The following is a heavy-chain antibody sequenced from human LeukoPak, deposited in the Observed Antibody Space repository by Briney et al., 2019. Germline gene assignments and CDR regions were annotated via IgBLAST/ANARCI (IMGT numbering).Heavy chain of an antibody. CDR2: IYYSGST. V-gene: IGHV4-59*01. CDR3: ARGIHHYYYYMDV. Sequence: SETLSLTCTVSGGSISSYYWSWIRQPPGKGLEWIGYIYYSGSTNYNPSLKSRVTISVDTSKNQFSLKLSSVTAADTAVYYCARGIHHYYYYMDVWGKGTTVTVSS. J-gene: IGHJ6*03. CDR1: GGSISSYY. D-gene: IGHD5-18*01.